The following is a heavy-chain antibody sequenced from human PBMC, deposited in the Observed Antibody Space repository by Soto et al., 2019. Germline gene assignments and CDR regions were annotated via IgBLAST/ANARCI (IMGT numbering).Heavy chain of an antibody. V-gene: IGHV1-2*04. CDR3: ARDSSITMVRGVTYYFDY. J-gene: IGHJ4*02. Sequence: GASVKVSCKASGYTFTGYYMHWVRQAPGQGLEWMGWINPNSGGTNYAQKFQGWVTMTRDTSISTAYMELSRLRSDDTAVYYCARDSSITMVRGVTYYFDYWGQGTLVTVSS. CDR2: INPNSGGT. CDR1: GYTFTGYY. D-gene: IGHD3-10*01.